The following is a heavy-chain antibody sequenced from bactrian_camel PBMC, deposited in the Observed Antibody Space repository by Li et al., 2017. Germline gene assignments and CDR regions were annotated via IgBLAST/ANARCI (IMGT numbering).Heavy chain of an antibody. J-gene: IGHJ4*01. D-gene: IGHD4*01. CDR3: AAECPPQFLDFRSPQH. CDR1: GYTHDRYC. Sequence: HVQLVESGGGSVQAGGSLRLSCSASGYTHDRYCMAWFRQAPGKDREAVAAVGTIDGRTYYADSAKGRFTVSRHNANRTLYLQMNSLRPEDTAVYLCAAECPPQFLDFRSPQHWGQGTQVTVSS. CDR2: VGTIDGRT. V-gene: IGHV3S1*01.